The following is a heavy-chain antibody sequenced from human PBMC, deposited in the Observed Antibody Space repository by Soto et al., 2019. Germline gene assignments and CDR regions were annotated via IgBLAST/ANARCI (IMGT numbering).Heavy chain of an antibody. V-gene: IGHV4-4*07. CDR1: GGSISSYY. D-gene: IGHD1-26*01. CDR3: ARDAVDAILGATWYFDY. J-gene: IGHJ4*02. CDR2: IYTSGST. Sequence: QVQLQESGPGLVKPSETLSLTCTVSGGSISSYYWSWIRQPAGKGLEWIGRIYTSGSTNYNPSLKSRVTMSVDTSKNQFSLKLSSVTAADTAVYYCARDAVDAILGATWYFDYWGQGTLVTVSS.